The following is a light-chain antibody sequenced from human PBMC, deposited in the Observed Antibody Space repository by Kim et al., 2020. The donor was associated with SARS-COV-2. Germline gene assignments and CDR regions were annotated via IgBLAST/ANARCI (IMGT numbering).Light chain of an antibody. J-gene: IGKJ1*01. V-gene: IGKV1-5*03. Sequence: DIQMTQSPSTLSASVGDRVTITCRASQTISNLLAWYQQKPGKAPNLLIYKTSSLKSGVPSRFSGSGSGTEFTLTISSLQPDDFATNYCQHYYGYVWTFGQGTKVDIK. CDR2: KTS. CDR1: QTISNL. CDR3: QHYYGYVWT.